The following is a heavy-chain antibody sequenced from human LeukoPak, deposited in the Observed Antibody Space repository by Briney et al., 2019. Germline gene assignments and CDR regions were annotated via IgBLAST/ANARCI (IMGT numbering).Heavy chain of an antibody. Sequence: PGGSLRLSCAASGFTFSSYWMSWVRQAPGKGLEWVANIKQDGSEKYYVDSVKGRFTISRDNAKNSLYLQMNSLRAEDTAVYYCARGVERFLEWLLYLYMDVWGKGTTVTVSS. D-gene: IGHD3-3*01. V-gene: IGHV3-7*01. CDR2: IKQDGSEK. CDR3: ARGVERFLEWLLYLYMDV. CDR1: GFTFSSYW. J-gene: IGHJ6*03.